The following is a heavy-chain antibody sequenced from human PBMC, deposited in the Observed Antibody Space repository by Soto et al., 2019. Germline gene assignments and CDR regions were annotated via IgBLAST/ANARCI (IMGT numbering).Heavy chain of an antibody. J-gene: IGHJ6*02. D-gene: IGHD3-22*01. V-gene: IGHV4-31*03. CDR2: IYYSGST. CDR3: AREITTDYYDSSGYSSYYGMDV. Sequence: SETLSLTCTVSGGSISSGGSYWSWIRQHPGKGLEWIGYIYYSGSTYYNPSLKRRVTISVDTSKNQFSLKLGSVTAADTAVYYCAREITTDYYDSSGYSSYYGMDVWGQGTTVTVSS. CDR1: GGSISSGGSY.